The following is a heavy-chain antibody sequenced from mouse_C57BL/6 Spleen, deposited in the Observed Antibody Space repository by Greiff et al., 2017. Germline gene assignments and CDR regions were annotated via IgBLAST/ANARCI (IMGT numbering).Heavy chain of an antibody. CDR1: GYAFSSSW. V-gene: IGHV1-82*01. D-gene: IGHD2-5*01. Sequence: QVQLQQSGPELVKPGASVKISCKASGYAFSSSWMNWVKQRPGKGLEWIGRIYPGDGDTNYNGKCKGKATLTADKSSSTAYMQLSSLTSEDSAVYCCARNGDYSNNYFDYWGQGTTLTVSS. CDR2: IYPGDGDT. J-gene: IGHJ2*01. CDR3: ARNGDYSNNYFDY.